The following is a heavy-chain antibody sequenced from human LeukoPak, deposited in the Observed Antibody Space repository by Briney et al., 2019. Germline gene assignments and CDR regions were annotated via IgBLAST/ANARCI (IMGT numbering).Heavy chain of an antibody. J-gene: IGHJ5*02. Sequence: SETLSLTRAVSGYSISSGYSWGWIGQPPGKGLEWIGSIYHSGSTYYNPSLKSRVTISVDTSKNQFSLKLSSVTAADTAVYYCAKAYCGGDCYSNWFDPWGQGTLVTVSS. V-gene: IGHV4-38-2*01. CDR2: IYHSGST. CDR3: AKAYCGGDCYSNWFDP. D-gene: IGHD2-21*02. CDR1: GYSISSGYS.